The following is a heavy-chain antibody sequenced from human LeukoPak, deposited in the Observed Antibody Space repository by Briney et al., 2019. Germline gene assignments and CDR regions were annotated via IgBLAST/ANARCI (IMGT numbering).Heavy chain of an antibody. CDR1: GFTFSHYW. CDR3: VRDGGVSGYDLLDY. J-gene: IGHJ4*02. Sequence: GGSLTLSCAASGFTFSHYWMTWVRPAPGKALEGVAQINQDGSEEYYMDSVKARFTISRDNAKNSVFLQMNSLRAEDTAVYYCVRDGGVSGYDLLDYWGQGTLVTVSS. V-gene: IGHV3-7*01. D-gene: IGHD5-12*01. CDR2: INQDGSEE.